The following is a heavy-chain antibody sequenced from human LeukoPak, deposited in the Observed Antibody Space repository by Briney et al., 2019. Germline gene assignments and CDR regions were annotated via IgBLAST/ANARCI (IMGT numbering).Heavy chain of an antibody. D-gene: IGHD3-3*01. V-gene: IGHV4-39*01. Sequence: NPSETLSLTCTVSGGSISSSSYYWGCIRQPPGKGLEWIGSIYYSGTTYYNPSLKSRVTISVDTSKNQFSLKLSSVTAADTAVYYCAKHSLCLTYYDFWSGYYSPCYMDVWGKGTTVTVSS. CDR2: IYYSGTT. CDR3: AKHSLCLTYYDFWSGYYSPCYMDV. CDR1: GGSISSSSYY. J-gene: IGHJ6*03.